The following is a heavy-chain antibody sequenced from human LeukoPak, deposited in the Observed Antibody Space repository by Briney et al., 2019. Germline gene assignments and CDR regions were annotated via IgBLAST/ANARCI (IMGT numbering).Heavy chain of an antibody. CDR1: GFTFSSYW. V-gene: IGHV3-7*01. D-gene: IGHD6-19*01. Sequence: GGSLRLSCAASGFTFSSYWMSWVRQAPGKGLEWVANIKQDGSEKHYVDSVKGRFTISRDNAKNSLYLQMNSLRVEDAAVYYCAREGSGWFGDYWGQGTLVTVSS. J-gene: IGHJ4*02. CDR2: IKQDGSEK. CDR3: AREGSGWFGDY.